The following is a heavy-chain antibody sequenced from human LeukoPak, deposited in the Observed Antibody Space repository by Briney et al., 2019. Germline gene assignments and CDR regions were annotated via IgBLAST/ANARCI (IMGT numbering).Heavy chain of an antibody. J-gene: IGHJ4*02. CDR3: ARGGGRLLLWFGETCLDY. CDR2: IYYSGST. CDR1: GGSISSGDYY. V-gene: IGHV4-30-4*08. Sequence: SETLSLTCTVSGGSISSGDYYWSWIRQPPGKGLEWIGYIYYSGSTYYNPYLKSRVTISVDTSKNQFSLKMSSVTAADTAVYYCARGGGRLLLWFGETCLDYWGRGTLVTVSS. D-gene: IGHD3-10*01.